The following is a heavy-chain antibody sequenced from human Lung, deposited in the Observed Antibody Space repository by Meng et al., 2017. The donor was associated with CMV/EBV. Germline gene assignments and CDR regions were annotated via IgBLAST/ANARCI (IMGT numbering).Heavy chain of an antibody. J-gene: IGHJ4*02. CDR3: ARDNPYYEFWSDYYGYYFDY. CDR2: INSDGSRT. D-gene: IGHD3-3*01. CDR1: GFTFSSYW. Sequence: GEXXTISCAASGFTFSSYWMHWVRQAPGKGLVWVSRINSDGSRTSYADSVKGRFTISRDNAKNTLYLQMNSIRAEDTAVYYCARDNPYYEFWSDYYGYYFDYXGQGXLVTVSS. V-gene: IGHV3-74*01.